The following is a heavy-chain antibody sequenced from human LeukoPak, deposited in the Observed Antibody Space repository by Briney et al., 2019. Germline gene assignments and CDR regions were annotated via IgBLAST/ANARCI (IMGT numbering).Heavy chain of an antibody. D-gene: IGHD5-18*01. Sequence: GGSLRLSCAASGFTFSDYYMSWIRQAPGKGLEWVSYISSSGSTIYYADTVKGRFTISRDNAKNSLYLQMNSLRAEDTAVYYCASPHSYGYAFDIWGQGTMVTVSS. V-gene: IGHV3-11*04. J-gene: IGHJ3*02. CDR2: ISSSGSTI. CDR3: ASPHSYGYAFDI. CDR1: GFTFSDYY.